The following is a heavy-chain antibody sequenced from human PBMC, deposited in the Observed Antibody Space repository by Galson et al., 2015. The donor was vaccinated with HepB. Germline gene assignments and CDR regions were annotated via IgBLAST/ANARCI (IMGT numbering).Heavy chain of an antibody. CDR3: ASGPIVGAPPPGY. D-gene: IGHD1-26*01. Sequence: SVKVSCKASGGTFSSYTISWVRQAPGQGLEWIGRIITILGTANYAQKFQGRVTITADKSTSTAYMELSGLKAEDPAVYYCASGPIVGAPPPGYWGQGTLVTVSS. V-gene: IGHV1-69*08. J-gene: IGHJ4*02. CDR1: GGTFSSYT. CDR2: IITILGTA.